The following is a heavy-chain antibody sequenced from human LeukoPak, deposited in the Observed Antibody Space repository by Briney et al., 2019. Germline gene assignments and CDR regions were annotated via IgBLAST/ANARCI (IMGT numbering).Heavy chain of an antibody. CDR3: ARDPSRLFGTRLYDSSGYLSVYFDY. CDR2: ISYDGSNK. V-gene: IGHV3-30*04. J-gene: IGHJ4*02. CDR1: GFTFSSYA. D-gene: IGHD3-22*01. Sequence: PGGSLRLSCAASGFTFSSYAMHWVRQAPGKGLERVAVISYDGSNKYYADSVRGRFTISRDNSKNTLYLQMNSLRAEDTAVYYCARDPSRLFGTRLYDSSGYLSVYFDYWGQGTLVTVSS.